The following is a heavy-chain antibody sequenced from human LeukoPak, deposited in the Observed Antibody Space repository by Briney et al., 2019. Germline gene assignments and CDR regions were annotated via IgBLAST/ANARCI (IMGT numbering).Heavy chain of an antibody. V-gene: IGHV1-18*01. CDR2: ISTQSGNT. CDR1: GYTLTSYG. CDR3: ARDTADY. D-gene: IGHD2-21*02. Sequence: ASVKVSCEASGYTLTSYGINWMRQAPGQGLEWMGWISTQSGNTNYAQKVQGRLTLTTDRSTNTAHMELSSLRSEDTAVYYCARDTADYWGQGTLVTVSS. J-gene: IGHJ4*02.